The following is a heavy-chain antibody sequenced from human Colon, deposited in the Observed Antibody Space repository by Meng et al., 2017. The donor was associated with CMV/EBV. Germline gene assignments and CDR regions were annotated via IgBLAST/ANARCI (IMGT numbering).Heavy chain of an antibody. J-gene: IGHJ4*02. CDR2: VLYDGSRK. V-gene: IGHV3-30*02. Sequence: VNLCESGGGGVQPGGSLGLSFAASGFTFSDYGMHWLRQAPGKGLEWVAFVLYDGSRKYYGDSVKGRFSISRDNSKNTLYLQMNSLRADDTAVYYCVKDQCRGWGQGTLVTVSS. CDR1: GFTFSDYG. CDR3: VKDQCRG. D-gene: IGHD3-10*01.